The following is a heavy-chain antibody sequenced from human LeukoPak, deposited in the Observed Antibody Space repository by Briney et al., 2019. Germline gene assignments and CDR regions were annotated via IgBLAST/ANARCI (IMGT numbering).Heavy chain of an antibody. D-gene: IGHD2/OR15-2a*01. J-gene: IGHJ3*02. V-gene: IGHV5-51*01. CDR1: GYIFSSEW. Sequence: GESLKISCKGSGYIFSSEWIGWVRQMPGKGLEWMGIIYLGDSETRYSPSFQGQVTISADKSKSTAYLQWSSLKASDTAMYYCARRYFYGTSARTQSVFDIRGQGTMVTVSS. CDR2: IYLGDSET. CDR3: ARRYFYGTSARTQSVFDI.